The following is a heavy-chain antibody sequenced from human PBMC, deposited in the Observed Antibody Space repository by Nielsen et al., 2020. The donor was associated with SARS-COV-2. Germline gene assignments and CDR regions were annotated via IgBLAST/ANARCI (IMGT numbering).Heavy chain of an antibody. Sequence: ASVKVSCKASGGTFSSYAISWVRQAPGHGLEWMGWMNPNSGNTGYAQKFQGRVTMTRNTSTGTAHMELTSLRSEDTAVYYCARSRLVTYFSPSGTKGAMDVWGQGTTVTVSS. CDR2: MNPNSGNT. D-gene: IGHD3-10*01. J-gene: IGHJ6*02. CDR1: GGTFSSYA. CDR3: ARSRLVTYFSPSGTKGAMDV. V-gene: IGHV1-8*02.